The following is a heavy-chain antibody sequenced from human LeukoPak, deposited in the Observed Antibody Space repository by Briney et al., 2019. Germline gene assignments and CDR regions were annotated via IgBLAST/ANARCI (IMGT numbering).Heavy chain of an antibody. D-gene: IGHD3-22*01. J-gene: IGHJ4*02. Sequence: GGSLRLSCAASGFTFSGYTMTWVRQAPGKGLEWVSSITGSGDYTYYIDSVKGRFTISRDNSKNILYLQMNSLRGEDTALYYCAKDGLYYDGSAHVYYFDYWGQGTLVAVSS. CDR2: ITGSGDYT. CDR3: AKDGLYYDGSAHVYYFDY. V-gene: IGHV3-23*01. CDR1: GFTFSGYT.